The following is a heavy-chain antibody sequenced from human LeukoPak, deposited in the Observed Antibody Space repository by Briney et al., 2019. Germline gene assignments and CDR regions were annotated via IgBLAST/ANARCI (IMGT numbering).Heavy chain of an antibody. CDR1: GFTFSSYA. CDR2: VTGSGGNT. J-gene: IGHJ6*02. Sequence: GGSLRLSSAASGFTFSSYAMSWVRQAPGKGLEWVSVVTGSGGNTYYADSVKGRFTISRDNSESTLSLQMNSLRAEDTAVYYCAKEYSGSRDYFYGMDVWGQGTTVTVSS. CDR3: AKEYSGSRDYFYGMDV. D-gene: IGHD6-6*01. V-gene: IGHV3-23*01.